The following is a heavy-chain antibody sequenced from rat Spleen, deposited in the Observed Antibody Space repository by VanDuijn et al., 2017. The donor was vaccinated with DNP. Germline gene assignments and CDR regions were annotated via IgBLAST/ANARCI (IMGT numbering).Heavy chain of an antibody. CDR3: ARHEEQPWFAY. CDR1: GFTFSDYA. V-gene: IGHV5-17*01. J-gene: IGHJ3*01. D-gene: IGHD1-5*01. CDR2: ISYDGFRT. Sequence: EVQLVESGGGLLQPGRSLKLSCAASGFTFSDYAMVWVRQAPKKGLEWVATISYDGFRTYHRDSVKGRFTISSDNSKSTLYLQMDSLRSEDTATYYCARHEEQPWFAYWGQGTLVTVSS.